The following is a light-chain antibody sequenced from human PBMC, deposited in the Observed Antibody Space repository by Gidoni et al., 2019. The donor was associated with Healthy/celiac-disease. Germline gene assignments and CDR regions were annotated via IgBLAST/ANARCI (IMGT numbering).Light chain of an antibody. CDR3: QQLNSYL. V-gene: IGKV1-9*01. Sequence: DIQLTQSPSFLSASVGDRVTITFRASQGISSYLAWYQQKPGKAPKLLIYAAATLQSGVPSRFSGSGSGTEFTLTSSSLQPEDFATYYCQQLNSYLFGPGTKVDIK. CDR2: AAA. J-gene: IGKJ3*01. CDR1: QGISSY.